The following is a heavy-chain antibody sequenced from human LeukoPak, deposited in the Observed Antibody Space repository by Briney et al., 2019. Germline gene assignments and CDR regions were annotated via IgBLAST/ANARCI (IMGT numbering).Heavy chain of an antibody. D-gene: IGHD6-13*01. Sequence: PSETLSLTCTVSGGSISSYYWSWIRQPPGKGLEWIGYIYYSGSTNYNPSLKSRVTISVDTSKNQFSLKLSSVTAADTAVYYCARVALLAEAGTWAFDYWGQGTLVTVSS. CDR3: ARVALLAEAGTWAFDY. V-gene: IGHV4-59*01. CDR1: GGSISSYY. CDR2: IYYSGST. J-gene: IGHJ4*02.